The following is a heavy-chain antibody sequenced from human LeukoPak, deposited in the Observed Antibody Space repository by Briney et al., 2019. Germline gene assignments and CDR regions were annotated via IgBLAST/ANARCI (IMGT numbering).Heavy chain of an antibody. V-gene: IGHV1-2*02. J-gene: IGHJ3*02. CDR2: INPNSGGT. CDR3: ARRSYYYDSSGYYLGAFDI. CDR1: GYTFTGYY. D-gene: IGHD3-22*01. Sequence: GASVKVSCKASGYTFTGYYMHWVRQAPGQGLECMGWINPNSGGTNYAQKLQGRVTMTTDTSTSTAYMELRSLRSDDTAVYYCARRSYYYDSSGYYLGAFDIWGQGTMVTVSS.